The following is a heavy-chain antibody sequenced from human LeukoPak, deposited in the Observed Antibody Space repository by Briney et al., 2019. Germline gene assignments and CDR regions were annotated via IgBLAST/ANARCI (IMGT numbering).Heavy chain of an antibody. D-gene: IGHD1-26*01. CDR2: IYYSGST. CDR3: ARHPGGFDP. J-gene: IGHJ5*02. CDR1: AGSISSSSYY. V-gene: IGHV4-39*01. Sequence: SETLSLTRTVSAGSISSSSYYWGWIRQPPGKGLEWIGSIYYSGSTYYNPSLKSRVTISVDTSKNQFSLKLSSVTAADTAVYYCARHPGGFDPWGQGTLVTVSS.